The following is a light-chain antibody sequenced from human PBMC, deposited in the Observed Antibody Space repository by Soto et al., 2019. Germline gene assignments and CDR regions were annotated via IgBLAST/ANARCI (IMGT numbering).Light chain of an antibody. CDR3: QQYNNWPRT. CDR2: WAS. V-gene: IGKV4-1*01. J-gene: IGKJ1*01. Sequence: DIVMTQSPHSLAVSLGERATIHWKSSQSVLSSSDNRNYLAWYQRKAGQSPKLLIYWASSRESGVPDRFSGAGSGTEFTLTISSLQSEDFAVYYCQQYNNWPRTFGQGTKVDIK. CDR1: QSVLSSSDNRNY.